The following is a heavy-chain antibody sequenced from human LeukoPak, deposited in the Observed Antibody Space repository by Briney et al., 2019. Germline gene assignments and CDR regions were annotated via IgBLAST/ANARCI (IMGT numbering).Heavy chain of an antibody. CDR1: GGTFSSYA. CDR2: IIPIFGTA. D-gene: IGHD3-10*01. CDR3: ARVAVRGVSPLGY. Sequence: SVKVSCKASGGTFSSYAISWVRQAPGQGLEWMGGIIPIFGTANYAQKFQGRVTMTRNTSISTAYMELGSLRSEDTAVYYCARVAVRGVSPLGYWGQGTLVTVSS. J-gene: IGHJ4*02. V-gene: IGHV1-69*05.